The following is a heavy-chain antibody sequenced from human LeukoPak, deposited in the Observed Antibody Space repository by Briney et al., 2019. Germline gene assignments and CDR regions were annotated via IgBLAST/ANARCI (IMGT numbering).Heavy chain of an antibody. Sequence: GASVKVSCKASGYTFTSYYMHWVRQAPGQGLEWVGIINPSGGSTSYAQKFQGRVTMTRDTSTSTVYMELSSLRSEDTAVYYCARDLYSYYDSSGPFDYWGQGTRVTVSS. CDR1: GYTFTSYY. V-gene: IGHV1-46*03. CDR2: INPSGGST. J-gene: IGHJ4*02. D-gene: IGHD3-22*01. CDR3: ARDLYSYYDSSGPFDY.